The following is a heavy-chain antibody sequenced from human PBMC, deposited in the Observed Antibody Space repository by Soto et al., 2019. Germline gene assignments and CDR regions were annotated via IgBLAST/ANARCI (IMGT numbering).Heavy chain of an antibody. J-gene: IGHJ4*02. V-gene: IGHV4-59*01. Sequence: PSETLSLTCTVPGASISSYYWTWIRQAPGKGLEWIGYIYYSGTTNYNPSLKSRLTISVDTSKNQFSLKPSSVTAADTAVYYCALYCSSTSCYGQWNYWGQGTLVTVSS. D-gene: IGHD2-2*01. CDR3: ALYCSSTSCYGQWNY. CDR1: GASISSYY. CDR2: IYYSGTT.